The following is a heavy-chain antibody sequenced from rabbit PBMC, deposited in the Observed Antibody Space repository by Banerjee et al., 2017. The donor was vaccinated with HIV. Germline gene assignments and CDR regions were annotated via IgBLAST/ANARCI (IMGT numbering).Heavy chain of an antibody. CDR3: ARGTSSSGYYSGSLNL. V-gene: IGHV1S40*01. J-gene: IGHJ4*01. CDR2: INTSSGNT. CDR1: GFSFSNRYV. Sequence: QSLEESGGDLVKPEGSLTLTCTASGFSFSNRYVMCWVRQAPGKGLEWIACINTSSGNTVYASWAKGRFTISKTSSTTVTLQMTSLTAADTATYFCARGTSSSGYYSGSLNLWGQGTLVTVS. D-gene: IGHD1-1*01.